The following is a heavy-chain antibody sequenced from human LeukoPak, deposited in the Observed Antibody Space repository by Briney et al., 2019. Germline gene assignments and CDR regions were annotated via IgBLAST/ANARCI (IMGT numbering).Heavy chain of an antibody. V-gene: IGHV3-30*02. D-gene: IGHD2/OR15-2a*01. CDR3: ARVLREGNDY. CDR1: GSTFSSYG. J-gene: IGHJ4*02. CDR2: IRYDGSNK. Sequence: GGSLRLACAASGSTFSSYGMHWVRQAPGRGLEWVAFIRYDGSNKYYADSVKGRFTISRDNSKNTLYLQMNSLRAEDTAVYYCARVLREGNDYWGQGTLVTVSS.